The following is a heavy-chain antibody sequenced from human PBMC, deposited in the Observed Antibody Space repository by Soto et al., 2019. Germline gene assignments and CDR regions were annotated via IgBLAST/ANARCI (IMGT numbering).Heavy chain of an antibody. J-gene: IGHJ3*02. D-gene: IGHD4-17*01. CDR2: LTPSGGET. V-gene: IGHV3-23*01. CDR1: GFTFSTYA. CDR3: AHPRGYGVFDAYDI. Sequence: GGSLRLSCVASGFTFSTYAMSWVRQAPGKGLEWVSALTPSGGETYYADSVKGRSTISRDNSMNALYLQMNSLRIEDTAVYYCAHPRGYGVFDAYDIWGQGTMVTVSS.